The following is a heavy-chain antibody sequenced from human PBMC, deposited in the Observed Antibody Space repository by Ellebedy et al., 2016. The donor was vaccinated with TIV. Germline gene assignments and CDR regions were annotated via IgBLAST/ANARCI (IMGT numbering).Heavy chain of an antibody. CDR3: AKGRGGGSDSSAPRYYFDY. CDR1: GFTFSSYA. J-gene: IGHJ4*02. V-gene: IGHV3-23*01. CDR2: ISSTGSRT. D-gene: IGHD3-22*01. Sequence: GESLKISCAASGFTFSSYAMSWVRQAPGKGLEWVSTISSTGSRTYYADSVEGRFIISRDNSKKTLYLQMNSLRAEDKAVYYCAKGRGGGSDSSAPRYYFDYWGLGTQVTVSS.